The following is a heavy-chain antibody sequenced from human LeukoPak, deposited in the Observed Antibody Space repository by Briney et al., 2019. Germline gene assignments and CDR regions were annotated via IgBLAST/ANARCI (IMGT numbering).Heavy chain of an antibody. CDR1: GFTFNRFG. CDR3: AKDFSSGYYYFDY. CDR2: INWNSGSK. D-gene: IGHD3-22*01. Sequence: RPGGSLRLSCAASGFTFNRFGMSWVRQAPGKGLEWVSGINWNSGSKHYADSVKGRFTISRDNAKNSLYLQMNSLRAEDTALYYCAKDFSSGYYYFDYWGQGTLVTVSS. J-gene: IGHJ4*02. V-gene: IGHV3-20*04.